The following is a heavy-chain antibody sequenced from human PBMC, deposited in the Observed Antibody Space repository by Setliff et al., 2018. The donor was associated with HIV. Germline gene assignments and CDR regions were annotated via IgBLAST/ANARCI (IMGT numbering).Heavy chain of an antibody. CDR2: IGAVGGPT. Sequence: PGGSLRLSCAASGFTFSSYAMGWVRQAPGKGLEWVSTIGAVGGPTHYAESVKGRFTISKDNSKNTLYLQMSSLRDEDTAVYYCASPSAPYSSSWYAAYWGQGALVTVSS. CDR3: ASPSAPYSSSWYAAY. D-gene: IGHD6-13*01. J-gene: IGHJ4*02. V-gene: IGHV3-23*01. CDR1: GFTFSSYA.